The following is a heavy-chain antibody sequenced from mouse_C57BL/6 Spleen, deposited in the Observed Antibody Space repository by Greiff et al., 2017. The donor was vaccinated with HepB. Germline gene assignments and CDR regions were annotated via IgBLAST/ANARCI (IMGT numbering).Heavy chain of an antibody. CDR2: IDPETGGT. V-gene: IGHV1-15*01. J-gene: IGHJ1*03. CDR1: GYTFTDYE. CDR3: TGYPYWYFDV. D-gene: IGHD1-2*01. Sequence: QVQLQQSGAELVRPGASVTLSCKASGYTFTDYEMHWVKQTPVHGLEWIGAIDPETGGTAYNQKFKGKAILTADKSSSTAYMELRSLTSADSAVYYCTGYPYWYFDVWGTGTTVTVSS.